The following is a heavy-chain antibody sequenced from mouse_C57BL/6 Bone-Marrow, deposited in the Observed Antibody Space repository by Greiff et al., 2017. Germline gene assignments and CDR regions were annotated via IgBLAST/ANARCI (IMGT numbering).Heavy chain of an antibody. J-gene: IGHJ2*01. CDR3: ARYDYYAY. D-gene: IGHD2-3*01. V-gene: IGHV1-82*01. CDR1: GYAFSSSW. CDR2: IYPGDGDT. Sequence: QVQLQQSGPELVKPGASVKISCKASGYAFSSSWMNWVKQRPGKGLEWIGRIYPGDGDTNYNGKFKGKATLTAGKSSSTAYMQLSSLTSEDSAVYFCARYDYYAYWGQGTTLTVSS.